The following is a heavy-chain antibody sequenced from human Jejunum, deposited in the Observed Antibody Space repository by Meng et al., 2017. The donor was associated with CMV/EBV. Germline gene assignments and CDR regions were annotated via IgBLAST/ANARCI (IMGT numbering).Heavy chain of an antibody. D-gene: IGHD2-2*01. CDR3: ARDFQLYYYHYSGMDV. J-gene: IGHJ6*02. V-gene: IGHV3-9*01. Sequence: FTFTDHAMHWVRQAPVKGLECVSGVTWNGDTIDYAVSVTDRFTISRDNAKRSLYLQMNSLRPEDTALYYCARDFQLYYYHYSGMDVWGQGTTVTVSS. CDR2: VTWNGDTI. CDR1: FTFTDHA.